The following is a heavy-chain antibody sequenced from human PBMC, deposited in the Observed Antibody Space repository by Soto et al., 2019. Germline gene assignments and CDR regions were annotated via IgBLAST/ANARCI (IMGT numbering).Heavy chain of an antibody. CDR2: INYSGST. D-gene: IGHD2-2*01. CDR1: GGSFSGYY. V-gene: IGHV4-34*01. Sequence: QVQLQQWGAGLLKPSETLSLTCAVYGGSFSGYYWSWIRQPPGKGLEWIGEINYSGSTNYNPSLKIRVTISVDTAKNQFSLKLSSVTAADTAVYYCARGRIVVVPAARHNWFDPGGQGTLVTVSS. J-gene: IGHJ5*02. CDR3: ARGRIVVVPAARHNWFDP.